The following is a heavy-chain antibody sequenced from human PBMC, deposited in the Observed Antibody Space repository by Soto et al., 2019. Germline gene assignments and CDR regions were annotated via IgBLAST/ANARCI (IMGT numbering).Heavy chain of an antibody. CDR2: ISAYNGNT. V-gene: IGHV1-18*01. Sequence: QVQLVQSGAEVKKPGASVKVSCKASGYTFTSYGISWVRQAPGQGLEWMGWISAYNGNTNNAQKLQGRVTMTTDTSTSTAYMELRSLRSDDTAVYYCARDRGALSGGSCWTHFDYWGQGTLVTVSS. CDR1: GYTFTSYG. J-gene: IGHJ4*02. CDR3: ARDRGALSGGSCWTHFDY. D-gene: IGHD2-15*01.